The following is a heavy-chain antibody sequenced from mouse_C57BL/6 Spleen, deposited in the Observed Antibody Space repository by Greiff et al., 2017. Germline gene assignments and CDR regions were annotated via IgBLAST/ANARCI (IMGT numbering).Heavy chain of an antibody. V-gene: IGHV1-39*01. CDR3: ARGEIGYDYEGFAY. CDR1: GYSFTDYN. CDR2: INPNYGTT. D-gene: IGHD2-4*01. J-gene: IGHJ3*01. Sequence: EVKLVESGPELVKPGASVKISCKASGYSFTDYNMNWVKQSNGKSLEWIGVINPNYGTTSYNQKFKGKSTLTGDKSSSTAYMQLNSLTSEDSAVYYCARGEIGYDYEGFAYWGQGTLVTVSA.